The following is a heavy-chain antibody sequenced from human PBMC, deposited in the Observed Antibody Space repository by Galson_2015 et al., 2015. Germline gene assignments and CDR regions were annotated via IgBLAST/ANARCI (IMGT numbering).Heavy chain of an antibody. CDR1: GFTFSSYA. CDR3: AREGTWQQLVPPGYYFDY. V-gene: IGHV3-30-3*01. Sequence: SLRLSCAPSGFTFSSYAMHWVRQAPGKGLEWVAVISYDGSNKYYADSVKGRFTISRDNSKNTLYLQMNSLRAEDTAVYYCAREGTWQQLVPPGYYFDYWGQGTLVTVSS. CDR2: ISYDGSNK. D-gene: IGHD6-13*01. J-gene: IGHJ4*02.